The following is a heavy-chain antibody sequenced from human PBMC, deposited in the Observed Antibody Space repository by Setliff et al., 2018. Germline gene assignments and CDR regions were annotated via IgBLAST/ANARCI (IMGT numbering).Heavy chain of an antibody. J-gene: IGHJ4*02. V-gene: IGHV4-39*07. CDR2: VYYSGNI. CDR1: GGSISTTDYY. Sequence: SETLSLTCTVSGGSISTTDYYWGWIRQPPGKGLEWIGCVYYSGNIYYSPSLKSRVTMFVDTSKNQFSLMLYSVTAADTAIYYCARYDSSGYSENYYFDYWGQGTLVTVSS. D-gene: IGHD3-22*01. CDR3: ARYDSSGYSENYYFDY.